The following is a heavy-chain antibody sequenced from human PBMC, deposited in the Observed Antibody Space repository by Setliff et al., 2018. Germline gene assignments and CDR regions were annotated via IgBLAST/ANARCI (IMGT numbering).Heavy chain of an antibody. J-gene: IGHJ4*02. Sequence: GGSLRLSCAASGFTFSSYWMSWVRQAPGKGLMWVSRMHSDDRSITYADSVKGRFTISRDNAKNMLYLQMNSLRAEDTAVYYCVREGGNYFPLDYWGLGTLVPSPQ. CDR3: VREGGNYFPLDY. D-gene: IGHD1-26*01. CDR2: MHSDDRSI. V-gene: IGHV3-74*03. CDR1: GFTFSSYW.